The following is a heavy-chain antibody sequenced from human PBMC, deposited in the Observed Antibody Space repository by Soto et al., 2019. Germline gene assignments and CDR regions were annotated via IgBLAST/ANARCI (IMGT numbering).Heavy chain of an antibody. J-gene: IGHJ4*02. CDR2: IYYSGST. CDR3: ARRWGPTFDF. CDR1: GGSISSYY. Sequence: QVQLQEPGPGLVKPSETLSLTCTVSGGSISSYYWSWIRQPPGKGLEWIGYIYYSGSTNYNPSLKSRVTISVDTSKNQFSLKLSSVTAADTAVYYCARRWGPTFDFWGQGTLVTVSS. D-gene: IGHD1-26*01. V-gene: IGHV4-59*01.